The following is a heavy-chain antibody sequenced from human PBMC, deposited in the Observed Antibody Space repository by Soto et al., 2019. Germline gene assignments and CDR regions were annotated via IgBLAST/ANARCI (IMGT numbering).Heavy chain of an antibody. CDR2: IWYDGSKK. CDR1: GFTFSSYG. D-gene: IGHD2-2*01. V-gene: IGHV3-33*01. CDR3: ARSVVVPAALDY. J-gene: IGHJ4*02. Sequence: GSLRLSCEASGFTFSSYGMHWVRQAPGKGLEWVAVIWYDGSKKCHGDSVMGRFTISRDNSKNTLYLQMNSLRADDTAVYYCARSVVVPAALDYWGQGTLVTVSS.